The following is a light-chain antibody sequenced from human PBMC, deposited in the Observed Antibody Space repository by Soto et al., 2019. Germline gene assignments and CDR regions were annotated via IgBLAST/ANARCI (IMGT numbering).Light chain of an antibody. Sequence: ERVMTQSPATLSVSPGERATLSCRASQSVSSNLAWYQQKPGQAPRLFIYGASTRATGIPARFSGSGSGTEFTLTISSLQSEDFAVYFCQQRSSWPLTFGGGTKVDI. J-gene: IGKJ4*02. V-gene: IGKV3-15*01. CDR2: GAS. CDR3: QQRSSWPLT. CDR1: QSVSSN.